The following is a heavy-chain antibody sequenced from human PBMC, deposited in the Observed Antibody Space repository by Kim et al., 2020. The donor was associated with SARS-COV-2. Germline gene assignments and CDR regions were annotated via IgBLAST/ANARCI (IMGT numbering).Heavy chain of an antibody. CDR3: AKEQLWLFGFDY. J-gene: IGHJ4*02. D-gene: IGHD5-18*01. V-gene: IGHV3-23*01. Sequence: SYAESVMGRFTISGDNSKSKLYLQMNSLGAEDTAVYYCAKEQLWLFGFDYWGQGTLVTVSS.